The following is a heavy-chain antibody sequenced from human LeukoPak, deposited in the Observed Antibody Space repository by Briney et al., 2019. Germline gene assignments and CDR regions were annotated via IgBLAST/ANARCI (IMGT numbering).Heavy chain of an antibody. J-gene: IGHJ4*02. Sequence: ASVTVTCKASGGTFSSYAISRVRQAPGQGLEWMGGIIPIFGTANYAQKFQGRVTITADESTSTAYMELSSLRSEDTAVYYCARRVPSGWYGLDYWGQGTLVTVSS. CDR2: IIPIFGTA. CDR1: GGTFSSYA. D-gene: IGHD6-19*01. CDR3: ARRVPSGWYGLDY. V-gene: IGHV1-69*13.